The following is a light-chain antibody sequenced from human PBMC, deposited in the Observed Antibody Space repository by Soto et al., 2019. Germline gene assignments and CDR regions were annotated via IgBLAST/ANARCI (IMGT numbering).Light chain of an antibody. V-gene: IGKV1-9*01. CDR1: RGISRY. Sequence: EIQLTPSQSFVYSSVVARAFITSRASRGISRYLAWYQQKPGKAPKLLIYAASTLHTGVPSRFSGSGSGTEFTLTFSRLQPEDFATYYIQELNRFLITFGQGTRLEIK. J-gene: IGKJ5*01. CDR2: AAS. CDR3: QELNRFLIT.